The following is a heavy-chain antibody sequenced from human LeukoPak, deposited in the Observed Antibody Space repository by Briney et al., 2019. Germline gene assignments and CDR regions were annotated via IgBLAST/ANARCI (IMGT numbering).Heavy chain of an antibody. CDR2: INPKDGAT. J-gene: IGHJ4*02. D-gene: IGHD6-13*01. CDR3: ARESPYSSSWFDN. Sequence: GSVKVSCKASGYTLTDYYLHWVRQAPGQGLEWMGWINPKDGATNYAQKFRGRVTMTTDTSITTAYMDLNSLRSDDTAVYYCARESPYSSSWFDNWGQGTLVTVSS. V-gene: IGHV1-2*02. CDR1: GYTLTDYY.